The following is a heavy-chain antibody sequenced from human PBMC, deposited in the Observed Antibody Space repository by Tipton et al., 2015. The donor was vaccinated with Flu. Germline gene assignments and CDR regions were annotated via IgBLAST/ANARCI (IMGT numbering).Heavy chain of an antibody. D-gene: IGHD6-13*01. Sequence: TLSLTCTVSGGSIISGSHYWSWIRQPAGKGLEWIGSIYHTGTTNYNPSLKSRVTISVDTSKNQFSLKLTSVTAADTAVYYCARDRWEYSRGFDSWGQGTLVTVSP. J-gene: IGHJ4*02. V-gene: IGHV4-61*02. CDR2: IYHTGTT. CDR3: ARDRWEYSRGFDS. CDR1: GGSIISGSHY.